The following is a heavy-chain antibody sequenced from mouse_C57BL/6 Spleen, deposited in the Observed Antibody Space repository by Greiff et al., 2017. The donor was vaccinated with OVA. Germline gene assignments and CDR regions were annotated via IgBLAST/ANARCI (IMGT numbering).Heavy chain of an antibody. CDR3: ARLLDGYPSWFAY. CDR2: INSDGGST. D-gene: IGHD2-3*01. V-gene: IGHV5-2*03. CDR1: EYEFPSHD. Sequence: EVKVEESGGGLVQPGESLKLSCESNEYEFPSHDMSWVRKTPEKRLELVAAINSDGGSTYYPDTMERRFIISRDNTKKTLYLQMSSLRSEDTALYYCARLLDGYPSWFAYWGQGTLVTVSA. J-gene: IGHJ3*01.